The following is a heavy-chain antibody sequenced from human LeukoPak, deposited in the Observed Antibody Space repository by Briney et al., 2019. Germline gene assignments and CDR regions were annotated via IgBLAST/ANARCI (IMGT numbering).Heavy chain of an antibody. D-gene: IGHD3-10*01. J-gene: IGHJ4*02. CDR1: GGSFSGYY. V-gene: IGHV4-34*01. CDR2: INHSGST. Sequence: SETLSLTCAVYGGSFSGYYWSWIRQPPGKGLEWIGEINHSGSTNYNPSLKSRVTISVDTSKTQFSLNLSSVTAADTAVYYCARGPFTAWFHYWGQGTLVTVSS. CDR3: ARGPFTAWFHY.